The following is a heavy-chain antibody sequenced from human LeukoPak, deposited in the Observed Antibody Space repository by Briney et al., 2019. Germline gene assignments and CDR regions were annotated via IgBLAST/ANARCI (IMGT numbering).Heavy chain of an antibody. CDR3: TRGCSGGSCYNGY. CDR1: GFTFSRYW. D-gene: IGHD2-15*01. CDR2: INSDGSST. J-gene: IGHJ4*02. Sequence: GGSLRLSCVASGFTFSRYWMSWVRQAPGKGLVWVSRINSDGSSTSYADSVKGRFTISRDNAKNTLYLQMNSLRAEDTAVYYCTRGCSGGSCYNGYWGQGTLVTVSS. V-gene: IGHV3-74*01.